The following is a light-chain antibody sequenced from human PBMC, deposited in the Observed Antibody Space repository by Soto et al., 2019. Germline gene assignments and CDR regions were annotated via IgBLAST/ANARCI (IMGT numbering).Light chain of an antibody. CDR1: SGDVGSYNL. J-gene: IGLJ1*01. Sequence: QSVLTQPASVSGSPRQSITISCTGTSGDVGSYNLVSWYQQHPGQAPKLLIFEVSKRPSGVSNRFSGSKSGNTASLTISGLQAEDESEYYCWSYARTGTYLFASGPKVTAL. V-gene: IGLV2-23*02. CDR3: WSYARTGTYL. CDR2: EVS.